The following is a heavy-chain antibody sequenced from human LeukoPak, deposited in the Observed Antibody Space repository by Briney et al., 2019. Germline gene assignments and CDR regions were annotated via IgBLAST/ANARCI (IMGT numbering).Heavy chain of an antibody. Sequence: GGSLRLSCAASGFTFNTYSMNWVRQAPGKGLEWVSFIFRSGSSIYYADSVKGRFTISRDNAKNSLYLQMNSLRAEDTAVYYCARAVGATRVIGYYYYYMDVWGKGTTVTVSS. CDR2: IFRSGSSI. CDR3: ARAVGATRVIGYYYYYMDV. D-gene: IGHD1-26*01. CDR1: GFTFNTYS. V-gene: IGHV3-21*01. J-gene: IGHJ6*03.